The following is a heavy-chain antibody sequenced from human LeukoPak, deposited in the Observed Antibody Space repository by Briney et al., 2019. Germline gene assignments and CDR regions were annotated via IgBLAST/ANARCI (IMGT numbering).Heavy chain of an antibody. CDR1: GYTFTSYD. CDR3: ARVRRVQLERRGRYYYYYMDV. D-gene: IGHD1-1*01. Sequence: ASVKVSCKASGYTFTSYDINWVRQATGQGLEWMGWMNPNSGNTGYAQKFQGRVTMTRNTSISTAYMELSSLRSEDTAVYYCARVRRVQLERRGRYYYYYMDVWGKGTTVTVSS. J-gene: IGHJ6*03. CDR2: MNPNSGNT. V-gene: IGHV1-8*01.